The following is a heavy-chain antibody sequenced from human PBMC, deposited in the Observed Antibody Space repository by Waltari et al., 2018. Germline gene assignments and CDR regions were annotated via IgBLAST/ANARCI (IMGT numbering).Heavy chain of an antibody. CDR3: ARSLFGFWSGYRF. D-gene: IGHD3-3*01. CDR2: ISDNVGT. V-gene: IGHV4-30-4*08. J-gene: IGHJ4*02. Sequence: QVQLQESGPGLVMPSLTVSLTVSLSGVSIASAEYPWCWIRQPPGKGRGWIGSISDNVGTYYNPALRSRLIISVDTSKKRFSLSLSSVTAADTSVYYCARSLFGFWSGYRFWGQGTLVAVSS. CDR1: GVSIASAEYP.